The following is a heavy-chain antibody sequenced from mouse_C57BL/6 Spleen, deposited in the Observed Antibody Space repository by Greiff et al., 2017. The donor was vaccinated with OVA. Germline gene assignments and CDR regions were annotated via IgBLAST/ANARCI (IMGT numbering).Heavy chain of an antibody. CDR2: IYPRSGNT. Sequence: VKLMESGAELARPGASVKLSCKASGYTFTSYGISWVKQRTGQGLEWIGEIYPRSGNTYYNEKFKGKATLTADKSSSTAYMELRSLTSEDSAVYFCAYYGSSYAWFAYWGQGTLVTVSA. CDR1: GYTFTSYG. CDR3: AYYGSSYAWFAY. V-gene: IGHV1-81*01. D-gene: IGHD1-1*01. J-gene: IGHJ3*01.